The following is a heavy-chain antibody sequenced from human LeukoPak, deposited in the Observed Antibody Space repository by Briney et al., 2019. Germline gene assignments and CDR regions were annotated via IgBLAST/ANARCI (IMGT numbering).Heavy chain of an antibody. J-gene: IGHJ2*01. Sequence: GSLRLSCAASGFTFSSYDMHWVRQVTGKGLEWVSGIGIAGDTYYVASVKGRFTISRENAQNSLYLQMNILRAEDTAVYYCAKARTPTLGYFDLWGRGTLVTVSS. CDR3: AKARTPTLGYFDL. V-gene: IGHV3-13*01. CDR1: GFTFSSYD. CDR2: IGIAGDT.